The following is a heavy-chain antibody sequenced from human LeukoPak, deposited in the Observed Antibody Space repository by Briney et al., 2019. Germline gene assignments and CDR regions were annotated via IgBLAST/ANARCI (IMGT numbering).Heavy chain of an antibody. V-gene: IGHV1-2*02. J-gene: IGHJ4*02. CDR1: GGTFSSYA. Sequence: ASVKVSCKASGGTFSSYAISWVRQAPGQGLEWMGWINPNSGGTNYAQKFQGRVTMTRDTSISTAYMELSRLRSDDTAVYYCAADQEYYGSGSYIYWGQGTLVTVSS. D-gene: IGHD3-10*01. CDR2: INPNSGGT. CDR3: AADQEYYGSGSYIY.